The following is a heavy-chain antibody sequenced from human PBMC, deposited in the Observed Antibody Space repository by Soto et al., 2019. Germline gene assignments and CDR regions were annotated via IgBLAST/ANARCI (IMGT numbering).Heavy chain of an antibody. CDR2: IIPLFRKT. V-gene: IGHV1-69*01. CDR3: ARAXXXNGDPNIYFFYGLDV. CDR1: GDMFRNSA. D-gene: IGHD3-10*01. Sequence: QVQLVQSGAEVKRPGSSVKVSCKASGDMFRNSAFTWVRQAPGQGLAWMGVIIPLFRKTDVAQKFQGRVNLTADESTSSLYMAVSSLTSEDTAVYFCARAXXXNGDPNIYFFYGLDVWGQGTTITVSS. J-gene: IGHJ6*02.